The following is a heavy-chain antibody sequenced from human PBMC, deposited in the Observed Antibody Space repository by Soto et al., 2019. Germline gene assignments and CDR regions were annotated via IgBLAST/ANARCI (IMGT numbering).Heavy chain of an antibody. CDR1: GFTFSSYG. V-gene: IGHV3-33*01. Sequence: PGGSLRLSCAASGFTFSSYGMHWVRQAPGKGLEWVAVIWYDGSNKYYADSVKGRFTISRDNSKNTLYLQMNSLRAEDTAVYYCARDPTINYYDSSGPETSVPLGFDYWGQGTLVTVSS. CDR2: IWYDGSNK. CDR3: ARDPTINYYDSSGPETSVPLGFDY. D-gene: IGHD3-22*01. J-gene: IGHJ4*02.